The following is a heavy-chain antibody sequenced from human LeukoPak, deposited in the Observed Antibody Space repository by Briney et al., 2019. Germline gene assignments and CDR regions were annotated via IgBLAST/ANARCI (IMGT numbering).Heavy chain of an antibody. V-gene: IGHV4-31*03. CDR3: ARGRGYYSSESYFDY. Sequence: SQTLSLTCTVSGGSISSGGYYWSWIRQHPGKGLEWIGYIYYSGSTYYNLSLKSRVTISVDTSKNQFSLKLSSVTAADTAVYYCARGRGYYSSESYFDYWGQGTLVTVSS. CDR2: IYYSGST. D-gene: IGHD3-22*01. J-gene: IGHJ4*02. CDR1: GGSISSGGYY.